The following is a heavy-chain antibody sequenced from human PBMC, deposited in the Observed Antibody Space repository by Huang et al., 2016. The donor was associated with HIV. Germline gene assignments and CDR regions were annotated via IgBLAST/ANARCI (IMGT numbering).Heavy chain of an antibody. D-gene: IGHD2-21*02. J-gene: IGHJ6*02. Sequence: QLQLQESGPGLVTPSETLSLTCTVSGVSLSNSRYYWGWIRQPPGKGLEQIGSIYYIGSTSNNPSRKRRITMSIDSSKNQCSRKLNAVTAADTAVYYCARQDEKGYCAGDCSNHYYFGLDVWGHGTTVTVS. CDR3: ARQDEKGYCAGDCSNHYYFGLDV. CDR2: IYYIGST. V-gene: IGHV4-39*01. CDR1: GVSLSNSRYY.